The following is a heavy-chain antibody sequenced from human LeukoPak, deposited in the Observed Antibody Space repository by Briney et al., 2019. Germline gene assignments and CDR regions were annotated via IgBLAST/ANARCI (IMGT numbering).Heavy chain of an antibody. CDR2: INHSGST. V-gene: IGHV4-39*07. Sequence: SETLSLTCTVSGGSISSSSYYWSWVRQPPGKGLEWIGEINHSGSTNYNPSLKSRVAISVDTSKNQFSLKLSSVTAADTAMYYCARAQHCSSTSCYPPQYYFDYWGQGTLVTVSS. D-gene: IGHD2-2*01. CDR3: ARAQHCSSTSCYPPQYYFDY. J-gene: IGHJ4*02. CDR1: GGSISSSSYY.